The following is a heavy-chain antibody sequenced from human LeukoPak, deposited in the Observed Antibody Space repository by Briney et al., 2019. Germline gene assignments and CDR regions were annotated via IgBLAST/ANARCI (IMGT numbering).Heavy chain of an antibody. V-gene: IGHV3-21*01. CDR3: ARAAAARREFDY. Sequence: GGSLRLSCAASGFTFSSYRMNWVRQAPGKGLEWVSSISSSSSYIYYADSVKGRFTISRDNAKNSLYLQMNSLRAEDTAVYYCARAAAARREFDYWGQGTLVTVSS. CDR2: ISSSSSYI. D-gene: IGHD6-6*01. CDR1: GFTFSSYR. J-gene: IGHJ4*02.